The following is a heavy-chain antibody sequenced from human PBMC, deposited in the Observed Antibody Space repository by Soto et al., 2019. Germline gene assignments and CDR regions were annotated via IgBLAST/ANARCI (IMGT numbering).Heavy chain of an antibody. V-gene: IGHV3-23*01. D-gene: IGHD6-19*01. Sequence: GGSLRLSCAASGFAFSGYAMSWVRQAPGKGLEWVSAISGSGGSTYYADSVKGRFTISRDNSKNTLYLQMNSLRAEDTAVYYCAKLGYSSGWYYYYYYYMDVWGKGTTVTVSS. J-gene: IGHJ6*03. CDR2: ISGSGGST. CDR3: AKLGYSSGWYYYYYYYMDV. CDR1: GFAFSGYA.